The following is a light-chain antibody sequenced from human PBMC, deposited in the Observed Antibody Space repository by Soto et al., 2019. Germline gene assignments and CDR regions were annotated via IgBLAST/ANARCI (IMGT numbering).Light chain of an antibody. CDR3: QKYNSAPWT. V-gene: IGKV1-27*01. CDR1: QGISNY. Sequence: DIQMTQSPSSLSASVGDRVTITCRASQGISNYLAWYQQKPGTVPKLLISAASTLQTGVPSRFSGGGSGTHFTLTISSLQPEDVATYYCQKYNSAPWTFGQGTKVDIK. J-gene: IGKJ1*01. CDR2: AAS.